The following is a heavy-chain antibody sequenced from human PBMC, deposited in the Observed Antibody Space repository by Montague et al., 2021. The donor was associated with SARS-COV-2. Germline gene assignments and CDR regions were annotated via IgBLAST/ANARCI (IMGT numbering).Heavy chain of an antibody. Sequence: SLRLSCAASGFTFSSYAMHWVRQAPGKELEWVAVISYDGSNKYYPDSVKGRFTISRDNSKNTLYLQMNSLRAEDTAVYYCAAAMVKDYWGQGTLVTVSS. CDR1: GFTFSSYA. CDR3: AAAMVKDY. J-gene: IGHJ4*02. V-gene: IGHV3-30-3*01. CDR2: ISYDGSNK. D-gene: IGHD5-18*01.